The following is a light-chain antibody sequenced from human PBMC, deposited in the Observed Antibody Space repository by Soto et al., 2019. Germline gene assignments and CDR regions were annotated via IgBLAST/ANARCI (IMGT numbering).Light chain of an antibody. CDR2: YTS. CDR1: QYVGTR. V-gene: IGKV3-11*01. J-gene: IGKJ1*01. Sequence: EIVLTQSPATLSSSPGETATLSCRASQYVGTRLAWYQHKPGQAPRLLIYYTSNRATGIPARFSGSGSGTDFTLTINSLAPEDFAIYYCHQRQRWPRTFGQGNKVDIX. CDR3: HQRQRWPRT.